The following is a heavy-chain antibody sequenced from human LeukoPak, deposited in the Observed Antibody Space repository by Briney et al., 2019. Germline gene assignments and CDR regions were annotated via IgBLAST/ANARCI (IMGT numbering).Heavy chain of an antibody. D-gene: IGHD1-26*01. CDR3: GRQGYTASYYFFDY. J-gene: IGHJ4*02. CDR2: IYTTGTT. V-gene: IGHV4-4*07. Sequence: KTSETLSLTCTVSGGSIRSYYWGWVRQPPGKGLEWIGRIYTTGTTQYNPSLKSRVTMSVDTSTNQFSLNLRSMTAADTAVYYCGRQGYTASYYFFDYWSQGTLVAVS. CDR1: GGSIRSYY.